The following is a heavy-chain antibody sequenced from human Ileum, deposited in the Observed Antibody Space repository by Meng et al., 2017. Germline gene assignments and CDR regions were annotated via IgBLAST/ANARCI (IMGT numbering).Heavy chain of an antibody. V-gene: IGHV3-49*04. CDR1: GFTSSDYA. Sequence: GGSLRLSCVASGFTSSDYAISWVRQAPGKGLEWVSFIRPKSFGWTTEYGASVKGRFDITRDDSKSIAYLEMNSLKTEDTAVYYCTTFNYVTSYRDYWGHGTLVNVSS. D-gene: IGHD4-11*01. CDR2: IRPKSFGWTT. CDR3: TTFNYVTSYRDY. J-gene: IGHJ4*01.